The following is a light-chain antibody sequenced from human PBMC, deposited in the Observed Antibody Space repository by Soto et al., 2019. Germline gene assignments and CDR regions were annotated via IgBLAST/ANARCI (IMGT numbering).Light chain of an antibody. V-gene: IGKV1-27*01. J-gene: IGKJ3*01. Sequence: DIQMTQSPSSLSASVGDRVTITCRANQGIANYLAWYQQKAGKVTKLLIFAASTLQSGVPSRLSGSGSGTDFTLTISSLQPEDIATYYCQKYNSAPFTFGPGTTVDIK. CDR1: QGIANY. CDR3: QKYNSAPFT. CDR2: AAS.